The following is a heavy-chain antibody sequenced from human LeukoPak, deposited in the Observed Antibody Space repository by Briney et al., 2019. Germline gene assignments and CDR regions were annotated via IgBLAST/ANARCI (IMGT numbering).Heavy chain of an antibody. CDR2: ISSSSYI. Sequence: GGSLRLSCAASGFTFSSYSMNWVRQAPGKGLEWVSSISSSSYIYYADSVKGRFTISRDNAKNSLYLQINSLRAEDTAVYYCARLYSSSSLGLDSWGQGALVTVSS. CDR1: GFTFSSYS. V-gene: IGHV3-21*01. CDR3: ARLYSSSSLGLDS. D-gene: IGHD6-6*01. J-gene: IGHJ4*02.